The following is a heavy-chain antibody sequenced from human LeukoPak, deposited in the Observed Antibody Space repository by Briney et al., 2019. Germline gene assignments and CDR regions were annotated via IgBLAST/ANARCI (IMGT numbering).Heavy chain of an antibody. CDR1: GGSISSYY. CDR2: IYYSGST. V-gene: IGHV4-59*08. J-gene: IGHJ4*02. Sequence: PSETLSLTCTVSGGSISSYYWSWIRQPPGKRLEWIGYIYYSGSTTYNPSLKSRVTISVEKSKNQFFFKQRHVTAADTAVYYCARLSWYLDYWGQGTLVTVSS. D-gene: IGHD6-13*01. CDR3: ARLSWYLDY.